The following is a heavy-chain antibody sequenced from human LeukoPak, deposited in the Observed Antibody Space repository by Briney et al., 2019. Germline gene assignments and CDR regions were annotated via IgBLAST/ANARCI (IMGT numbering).Heavy chain of an antibody. CDR2: IYHSGNT. V-gene: IGHV4-30-2*01. CDR3: ARDLLGRDIVVVPAAIGAFDI. J-gene: IGHJ3*02. Sequence: SETLSLTCTVSGGSITSGGYYWSWIRQPPGKGLEWIGYIYHSGNTYYNPSLKSRVTISVDRSKNQFSLKLSSVTAADTAVYYCARDLLGRDIVVVPAAIGAFDIWGQGTMVTVSS. CDR1: GGSITSGGYY. D-gene: IGHD2-2*01.